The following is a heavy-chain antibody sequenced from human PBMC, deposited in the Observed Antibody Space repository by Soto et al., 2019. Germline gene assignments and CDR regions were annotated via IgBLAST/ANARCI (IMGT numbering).Heavy chain of an antibody. CDR2: ISSSGTTV. CDR1: GFTLRDYY. CDR3: ARALRGYYDSYYYYMDV. D-gene: IGHD3-3*01. J-gene: IGHJ6*03. Sequence: QVQLVESGGGLVKPGGSLRLSCDASGFTLRDYYMCWVRQAPGKGLEWISYISSSGTTVYYAVSVNGRFTVSRDNDENSQYLQMNSLRAEDTAVYYCARALRGYYDSYYYYMDVWGKGTTVPVSS. V-gene: IGHV3-11*01.